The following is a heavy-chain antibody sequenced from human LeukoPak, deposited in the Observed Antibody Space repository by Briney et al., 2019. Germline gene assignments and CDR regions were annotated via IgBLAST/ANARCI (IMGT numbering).Heavy chain of an antibody. Sequence: QPGGSLRLSCAASGFTFSESWMSWVRQAPGQGLQWVAAIKEDGSEKDYVDSVKGRFTISRDNAKSSLYLQMDSLRAEDTAVYYCATYTNWVAGDVWGQGTTVSVSS. CDR1: GFTFSESW. V-gene: IGHV3-7*01. J-gene: IGHJ6*02. CDR2: IKEDGSEK. D-gene: IGHD1-1*01. CDR3: ATYTNWVAGDV.